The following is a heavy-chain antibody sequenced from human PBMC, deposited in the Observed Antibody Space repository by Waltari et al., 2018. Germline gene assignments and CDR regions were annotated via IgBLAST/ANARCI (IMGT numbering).Heavy chain of an antibody. Sequence: QVQLQQSGPGLVKPSQSLLLTCVISGDSVSSTSPAWNCIRHSPSRGLQWRGRTYYRSKWFNDYAVSVKSRITINPDTFKNQFSLQLNSVTPEDTAVYYCARQVGHFDFWGQGTLVTVSS. CDR1: GDSVSSTSPA. J-gene: IGHJ4*02. CDR3: ARQVGHFDF. CDR2: TYYRSKWFN. V-gene: IGHV6-1*01.